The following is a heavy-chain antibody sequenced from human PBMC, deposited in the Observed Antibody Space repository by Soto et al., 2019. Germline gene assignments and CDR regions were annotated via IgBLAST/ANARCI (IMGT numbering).Heavy chain of an antibody. Sequence: QVQLQESGPGLVKPSQTLSLTCTVSGGSISSGGYYWSWIRQHPGKGLEWIGYIYYSGSTYYTPSLKSRLTLSVDTSKNQFSLELSSVTAADTAVYYCARAASTTVNLYYFDYWGQGTLVMVSS. CDR2: IYYSGST. CDR1: GGSISSGGYY. D-gene: IGHD4-17*01. J-gene: IGHJ4*02. V-gene: IGHV4-31*03. CDR3: ARAASTTVNLYYFDY.